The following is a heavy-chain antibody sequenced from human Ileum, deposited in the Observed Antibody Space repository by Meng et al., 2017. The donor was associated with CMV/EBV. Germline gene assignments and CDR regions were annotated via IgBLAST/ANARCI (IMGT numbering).Heavy chain of an antibody. V-gene: IGHV4-59*01. Sequence: SETLSLTCTVSSVALNYDYWSWIRQPPGKGLEWIGFVYFSGSTHYNASLKGRVTISLDTSNNQFSLTLRSVTAADTATYYCARAPDPSGGLIPYPYGLDVWGQGTTVTVSS. J-gene: IGHJ6*02. CDR3: ARAPDPSGGLIPYPYGLDV. CDR1: SVALNYDY. D-gene: IGHD2-21*01. CDR2: VYFSGST.